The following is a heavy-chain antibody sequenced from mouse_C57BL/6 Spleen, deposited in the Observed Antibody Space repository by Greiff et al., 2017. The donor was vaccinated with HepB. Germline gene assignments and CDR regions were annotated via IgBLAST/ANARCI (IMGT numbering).Heavy chain of an antibody. Sequence: EVHLVESGGGLVKPGGSLKLSCAVSGFTFSSYAMSWVRQTPEKRLEWVATISDGGSYTYYPDNVKGRFTISRDNAKNNLYLQMSHLKSEDTAMYYCARDTLHYGSSPAWFAYWGQGTLVTVSA. CDR2: ISDGGSYT. CDR1: GFTFSSYA. J-gene: IGHJ3*01. CDR3: ARDTLHYGSSPAWFAY. V-gene: IGHV5-4*01. D-gene: IGHD1-1*01.